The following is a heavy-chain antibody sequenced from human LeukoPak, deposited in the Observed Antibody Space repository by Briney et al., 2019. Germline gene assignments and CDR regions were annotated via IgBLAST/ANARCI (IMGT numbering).Heavy chain of an antibody. CDR1: GFAINSNY. CDR3: ARYGDYDYYYMDV. V-gene: IGHV3-53*01. Sequence: GGSLRLSCAASGFAINSNYMSWVRQAPGKGLEWVSVIYSGGTTYYADHVRGRFTISRDNSKNTLYLQMNSLRAEDTAVYYCARYGDYDYYYMDVWGKGTTVTVSS. D-gene: IGHD4-17*01. J-gene: IGHJ6*03. CDR2: IYSGGTT.